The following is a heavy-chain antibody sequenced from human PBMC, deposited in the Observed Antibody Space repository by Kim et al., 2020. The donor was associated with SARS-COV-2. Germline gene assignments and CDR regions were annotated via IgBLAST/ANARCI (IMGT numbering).Heavy chain of an antibody. CDR3: ATLDSSSYCKEYYFDY. J-gene: IGHJ4*02. CDR2: FDPEDGET. D-gene: IGHD3-22*01. Sequence: ASVKVSCKVSGYTLTELSMHWVRQAPGKGLEWMGGFDPEDGETIYAQKFQGRVTMTEDTSTDTAYMELSSLRSEDTAVYYRATLDSSSYCKEYYFDYWGQGTLVNVSS. CDR1: GYTLTELS. V-gene: IGHV1-24*01.